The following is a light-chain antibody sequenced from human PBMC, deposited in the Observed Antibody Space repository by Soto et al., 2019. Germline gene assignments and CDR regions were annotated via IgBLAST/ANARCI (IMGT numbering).Light chain of an antibody. CDR2: GTS. CDR1: QSVSSY. Sequence: VVNMSPVALSVSQGERATLSCRASQSVSSYLAWYQQKPGQALTLLIYGTSTSATGVPARFSGSGSGTEVPLIINNLQPADFAVVYCKQQNGWPPLTFGEGTRLEIK. CDR3: KQQNGWPPLT. V-gene: IGKV3-15*01. J-gene: IGKJ5*01.